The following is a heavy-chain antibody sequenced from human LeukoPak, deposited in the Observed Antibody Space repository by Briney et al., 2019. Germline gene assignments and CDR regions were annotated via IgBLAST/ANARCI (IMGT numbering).Heavy chain of an antibody. CDR3: ARDKGRSRRGYWFDP. D-gene: IGHD6-13*01. CDR1: GGSFSGYY. J-gene: IGHJ5*02. CDR2: INHSGST. Sequence: PSETLSLTCAVYGGSFSGYYWSWIRQPPGKGLEWIGEINHSGSTNYNPSLKSRVTISVDTSKNQFSLKLSSVTAADTAVYYCARDKGRSRRGYWFDPWGQGTLVTVSS. V-gene: IGHV4-34*01.